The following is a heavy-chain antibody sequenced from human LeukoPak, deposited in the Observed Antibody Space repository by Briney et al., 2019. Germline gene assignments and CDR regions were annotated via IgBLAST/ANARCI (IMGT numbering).Heavy chain of an antibody. CDR2: IWYDGSNK. D-gene: IGHD6-19*01. Sequence: GGSLRLSCAASGFTVSSNYMSWVRQAPGKGLEWVAVIWYDGSNKYYADSVKGRFTISRDNSKNTLYLQMNSLRAEDTAVYYCARFYSGWFDYWGQGTLVTVSS. J-gene: IGHJ4*02. CDR3: ARFYSGWFDY. V-gene: IGHV3-33*08. CDR1: GFTVSSNY.